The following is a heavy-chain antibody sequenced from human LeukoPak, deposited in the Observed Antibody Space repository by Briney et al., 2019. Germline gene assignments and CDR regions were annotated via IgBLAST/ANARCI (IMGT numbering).Heavy chain of an antibody. CDR1: GFTFSSYA. D-gene: IGHD2-2*01. V-gene: IGHV3-30*04. CDR2: ISYDGSNK. J-gene: IGHJ5*02. Sequence: GGSLRLSCAASGFTFSSYAMHWVRQAPGKGLEWVAVISYDGSNKYYADSVKGRFTISRDNSKNTLYLQMNSLRAEDTAVYYCARELVVVPAAIAWFDPWGQGTLVTVSS. CDR3: ARELVVVPAAIAWFDP.